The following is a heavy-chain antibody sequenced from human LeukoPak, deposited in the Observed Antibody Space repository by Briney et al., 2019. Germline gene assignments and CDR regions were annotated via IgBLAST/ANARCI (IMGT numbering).Heavy chain of an antibody. CDR1: GFTFSSYG. CDR2: ISYDGSNK. D-gene: IGHD3-10*01. Sequence: GRSLRLSCAASGFTFSSYGMHWVRQAPGKGLEWVAVISYDGSNKYYADSVKGRFTISRDNSKNTLYLQMNSLRAEDTAVYYCAKDLSGARANGFGELFFPSDYYYYGMDVWGKGTTVTVSS. V-gene: IGHV3-30*18. CDR3: AKDLSGARANGFGELFFPSDYYYYGMDV. J-gene: IGHJ6*04.